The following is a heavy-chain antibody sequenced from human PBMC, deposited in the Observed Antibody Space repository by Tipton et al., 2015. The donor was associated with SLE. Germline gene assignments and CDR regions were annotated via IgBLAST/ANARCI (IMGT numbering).Heavy chain of an antibody. Sequence: SLRLSCAASGFTFNKAWLSWVRQASGKGLECVGRIKHTGATDYGAPAKGRFTISRDNLKKTVYLQMNSLQTEDTAVYYCATDSERWSHWGQGTLVTVSS. CDR2: IKHTGAT. J-gene: IGHJ1*01. D-gene: IGHD1-1*01. V-gene: IGHV3-15*01. CDR1: GFTFNKAW. CDR3: ATDSERWSH.